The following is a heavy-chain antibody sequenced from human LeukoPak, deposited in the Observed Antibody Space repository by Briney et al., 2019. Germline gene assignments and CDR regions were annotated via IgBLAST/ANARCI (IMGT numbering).Heavy chain of an antibody. CDR3: ARVGKRMAAAGDYYFYMDV. CDR1: VWSFIGYY. Sequence: SETLSVTCAVYVWSFIGYYWSGIRQPPGRGLEGIGEINHGGSTKYNPSLKSRVTISVDRSKNQFSLKVSSVTAADTAVYYCARVGKRMAAAGDYYFYMDVWGKGTTVTISS. D-gene: IGHD6-13*01. CDR2: INHGGST. J-gene: IGHJ6*03. V-gene: IGHV4-34*01.